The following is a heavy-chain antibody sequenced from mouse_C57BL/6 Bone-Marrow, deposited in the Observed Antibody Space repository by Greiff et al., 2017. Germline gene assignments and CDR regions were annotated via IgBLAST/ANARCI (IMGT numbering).Heavy chain of an antibody. J-gene: IGHJ2*01. Sequence: QVQLQQSGPGLVAPSQSLSITCTVSGFSLTSYAISWVRQPPGKGLEWLGVIWTGGGTSYNSALKSRLSISKDNSKSQVFLKMNSLQTDDTARYYCARKRSGTPYYFDYWGQGTTLTVSS. CDR2: IWTGGGT. CDR3: ARKRSGTPYYFDY. V-gene: IGHV2-9-1*01. CDR1: GFSLTSYA.